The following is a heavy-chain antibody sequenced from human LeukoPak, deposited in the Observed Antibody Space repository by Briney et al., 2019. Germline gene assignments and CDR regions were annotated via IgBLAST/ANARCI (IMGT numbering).Heavy chain of an antibody. CDR3: AKDVTYYYGSGTNFDY. V-gene: IGHV3-23*01. Sequence: GGSLRLSCAASGFTFSSYAMSWVRQAPGKGLEWVSAISGSGGSTYYADSVKGRFTISRDNSKNTLYLQMNSPRAEDTAVYYCAKDVTYYYGSGTNFDYWGQGTLVTVSS. J-gene: IGHJ4*02. CDR2: ISGSGGST. CDR1: GFTFSSYA. D-gene: IGHD3-10*01.